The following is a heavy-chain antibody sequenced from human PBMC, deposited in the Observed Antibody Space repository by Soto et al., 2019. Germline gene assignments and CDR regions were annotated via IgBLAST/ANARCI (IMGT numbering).Heavy chain of an antibody. Sequence: SETLSLTCTVSGGSISSYYWSWIRQPPGKGLEWIGYIYYSGSTNYNPSLKSRVTISVDTSKNQFSLKLSSVTAADTAVYYCARGDFWCVYYSYYYCYYMAVCGKGTTVTVSS. CDR2: IYYSGST. CDR3: ARGDFWCVYYSYYYCYYMAV. CDR1: GGSISSYY. V-gene: IGHV4-59*01. D-gene: IGHD3-3*01. J-gene: IGHJ6*03.